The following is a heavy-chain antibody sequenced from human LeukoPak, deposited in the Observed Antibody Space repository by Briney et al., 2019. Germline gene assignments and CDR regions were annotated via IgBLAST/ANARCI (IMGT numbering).Heavy chain of an antibody. J-gene: IGHJ4*02. CDR1: GGSICWDY. CDR2: IYKSGTT. CDR3: ARWETYQDTYGYSYFFDS. V-gene: IGHV4-4*07. Sequence: KTSETLSLTCTVSGGSICWDYWSWIRQSAGKGLEWIGRIYKSGTTNYNPSFRSRVTMSVDTSKNHFSLTLTSVTAADTAVYYCARWETYQDTYGYSYFFDSWGQGSLVTVSS. D-gene: IGHD3-22*01.